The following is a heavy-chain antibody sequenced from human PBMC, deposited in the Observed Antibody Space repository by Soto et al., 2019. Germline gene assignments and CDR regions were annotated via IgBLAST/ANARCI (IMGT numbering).Heavy chain of an antibody. CDR2: IYHSGST. V-gene: IGHV4-30-2*01. CDR3: ARGAPVFIQH. CDR1: GGSISSGGYS. J-gene: IGHJ1*01. D-gene: IGHD3-10*01. Sequence: SETLSLTCAVSGGSISSGGYSWSWIRQPPGKGLEWIGYIYHSGSTYYNPSLKSRVTISVDRSKNQFSLKLSSVTAADTAVYYCARGAPVFIQHWGPRTPVTVSS.